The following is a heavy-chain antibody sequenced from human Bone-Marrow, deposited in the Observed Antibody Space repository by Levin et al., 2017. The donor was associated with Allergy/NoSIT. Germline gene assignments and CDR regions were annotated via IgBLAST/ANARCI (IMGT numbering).Heavy chain of an antibody. CDR1: GFTFSNYW. D-gene: IGHD4-23*01. V-gene: IGHV3-74*01. Sequence: PGGSLRLSCAVSGFTFSNYWMHWVRQAPGKGLVWVSRINIDGGSPTYADSVKGRFTISRDNAKNTLYLQMNSLRAEDTAVYYCARGLLHYGGSSESWGQGTLVTVSS. J-gene: IGHJ5*02. CDR3: ARGLLHYGGSSES. CDR2: INIDGGSP.